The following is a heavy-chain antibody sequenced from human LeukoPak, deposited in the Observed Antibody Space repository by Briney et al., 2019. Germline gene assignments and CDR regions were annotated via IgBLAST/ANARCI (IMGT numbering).Heavy chain of an antibody. CDR2: IYTSGST. J-gene: IGHJ4*02. V-gene: IGHV4-61*02. D-gene: IGHD6-13*01. Sequence: SQTLSLTCTVSGGSVSSASYYWSWIRQPAGKGLEWIGRIYTSGSTNYNPSLKSRVTISVDTSKNQFSLKLSSVTAADTAVYYCAMRERLAAAFDYWGQGTLVTVSS. CDR3: AMRERLAAAFDY. CDR1: GGSVSSASYY.